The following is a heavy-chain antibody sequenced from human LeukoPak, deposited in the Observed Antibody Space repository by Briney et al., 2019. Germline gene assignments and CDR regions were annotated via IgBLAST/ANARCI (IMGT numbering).Heavy chain of an antibody. CDR1: GGSISSYY. J-gene: IGHJ5*02. D-gene: IGHD2-2*01. V-gene: IGHV4-4*07. CDR2: IYTSGST. CDR3: ARDMTVVPAPDGNWFDP. Sequence: PSETLSLTCTVSGGSISSYYWSWIRQPAGKGLEWIGRIYTSGSTNYNPSLKSRVTMSVDTSKNQFSLKLSSVTAADTAVYYCARDMTVVPAPDGNWFDPWGQGTLVTVSS.